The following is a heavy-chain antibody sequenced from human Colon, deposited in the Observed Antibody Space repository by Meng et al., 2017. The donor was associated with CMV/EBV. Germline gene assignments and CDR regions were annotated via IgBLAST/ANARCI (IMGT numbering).Heavy chain of an antibody. Sequence: ASVKVSCKASGYTFTGFHIHWVRQAPGQGLEWMGWINPKSVGRDYAQKFQGRVTMTRDTSISTAYMELSSLRSGDTAVYYCARDPLGGEPFYYYGMDVWGQGTTVTVSS. CDR2: INPKSVGR. V-gene: IGHV1-2*02. D-gene: IGHD3-10*01. CDR1: GYTFTGFH. CDR3: ARDPLGGEPFYYYGMDV. J-gene: IGHJ6*02.